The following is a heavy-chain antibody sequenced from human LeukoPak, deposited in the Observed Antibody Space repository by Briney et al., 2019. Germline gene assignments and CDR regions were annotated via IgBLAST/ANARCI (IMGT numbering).Heavy chain of an antibody. CDR2: ISGSGGST. CDR1: GFNFSNFG. J-gene: IGHJ4*02. CDR3: ARDHGGSLFDY. D-gene: IGHD3-16*01. Sequence: GGSLRLFCAASGFNFSNFGMSWVRQAPGKGLEWVSVISGSGGSTYYADSVKGRFTISRDNAKNSLYPQMNSLRAEDTAVYYCARDHGGSLFDYWGQGTLVTVSS. V-gene: IGHV3-23*01.